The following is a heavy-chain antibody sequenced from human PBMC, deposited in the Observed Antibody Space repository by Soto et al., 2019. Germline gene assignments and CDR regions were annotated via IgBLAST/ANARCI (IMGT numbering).Heavy chain of an antibody. J-gene: IGHJ4*02. CDR3: AKDSNGYKYVFPFDY. CDR2: IYYSGST. CDR1: GGTIRSDY. Sequence: SETLSLTCSVSGGTIRSDYWSWIRQPPGKRLEWIGYIYYSGSTNYNPSLKSRVTISVDTSKNQFSLKLSSVTAADTAVYYCAKDSNGYKYVFPFDYWGQGTLVTVSS. V-gene: IGHV4-59*01. D-gene: IGHD5-18*01.